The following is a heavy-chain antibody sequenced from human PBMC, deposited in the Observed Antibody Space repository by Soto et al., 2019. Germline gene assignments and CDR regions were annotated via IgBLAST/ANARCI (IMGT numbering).Heavy chain of an antibody. J-gene: IGHJ5*01. CDR2: LSHDGTVT. V-gene: IGHV3-30*03. CDR1: GFNSHAYG. CDR3: ARDWGSSGWYNWFDS. D-gene: IGHD6-19*01. Sequence: QVQLVESGGGVVQPGRSLRLSCGASGFNSHAYGMHWVRQAPGKGLEWVAMLSHDGTVTYYGDSVRGRFTVSRDESKNTLYLQMNSLRPEDTAMYYCARDWGSSGWYNWFDSWGQGTLVTVSS.